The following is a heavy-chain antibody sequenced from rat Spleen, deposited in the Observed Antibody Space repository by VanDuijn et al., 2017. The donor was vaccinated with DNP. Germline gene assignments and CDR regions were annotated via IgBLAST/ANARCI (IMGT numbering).Heavy chain of an antibody. CDR3: ARESSGSMDA. V-gene: IGHV5-22*01. CDR1: GFTFSDSY. Sequence: EVQLVESGGGLVQPGGSLKLSCAASGFTFSDSYMAWVRQAPTKGLEWVASISYEGSSTYYGDSVKGRITISRDNAESTLYLQMNSLRSEDTATYYCARESSGSMDAWGQGTSVTVSS. CDR2: ISYEGSST. J-gene: IGHJ4*01. D-gene: IGHD1-2*01.